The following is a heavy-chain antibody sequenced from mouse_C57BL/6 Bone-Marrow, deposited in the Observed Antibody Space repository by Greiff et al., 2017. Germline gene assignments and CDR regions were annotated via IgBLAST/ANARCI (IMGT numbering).Heavy chain of an antibody. CDR1: GYTFTSYW. J-gene: IGHJ1*03. V-gene: IGHV1-64*01. D-gene: IGHD6-1*01. CDR2: IHPNSGST. Sequence: QVQLQQPGAELVKPGASVKLSCKASGYTFTSYWMHWVKQRPGQGLEWIGMIHPNSGSTNYNEKFKSKATLTVDTSSSTAYMQLSSLTSEDTAVYYCARPLRWYFDVWGTGTAVTVSS. CDR3: ARPLRWYFDV.